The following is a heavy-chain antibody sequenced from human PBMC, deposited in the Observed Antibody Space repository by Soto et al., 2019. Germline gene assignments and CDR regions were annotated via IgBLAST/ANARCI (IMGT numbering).Heavy chain of an antibody. CDR2: ISAHNGNT. V-gene: IGHV1-18*01. Sequence: QVHLVQSGAEVKKPGASVKVSCKASGYTFTSYGITWVRQAPGQGLERMGWISAHNGNTDYAQKLQGRAIVTRDTSTSTAYMELRNLISDDTAVYDCARGRYGDYWGQGALVTVSS. CDR3: ARGRYGDY. CDR1: GYTFTSYG. J-gene: IGHJ4*02. D-gene: IGHD1-1*01.